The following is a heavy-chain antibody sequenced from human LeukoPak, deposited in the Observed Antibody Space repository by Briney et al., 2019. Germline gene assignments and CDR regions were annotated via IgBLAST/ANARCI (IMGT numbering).Heavy chain of an antibody. CDR1: GSTFSISW. Sequence: PGGSLRLSCAASGSTFSISWMPWVRQAPGKGLVWVSLINSDGTNSTYGDSVKGRFTISRDNAKKTLYLQMSNLRVEDTAVYYCATDNYFIMNVWGQGTTVTVSS. J-gene: IGHJ6*02. CDR2: INSDGTNS. CDR3: ATDNYFIMNV. V-gene: IGHV3-74*01.